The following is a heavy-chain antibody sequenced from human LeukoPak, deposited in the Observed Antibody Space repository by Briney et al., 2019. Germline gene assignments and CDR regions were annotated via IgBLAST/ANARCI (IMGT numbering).Heavy chain of an antibody. CDR1: GGSFSGYY. Sequence: SETLSLTCAVYGGSFSGYYWSWIRQPPGKGLEWIGEINHSGSTNYNPSLKSRVTISVDTSKNQFSLKLSSVTAADTAVYYCARGRSNHYYDSSGYYSGRVKRSNWFDPWGQGTLVTVSS. D-gene: IGHD3-22*01. J-gene: IGHJ5*02. CDR3: ARGRSNHYYDSSGYYSGRVKRSNWFDP. V-gene: IGHV4-34*01. CDR2: INHSGST.